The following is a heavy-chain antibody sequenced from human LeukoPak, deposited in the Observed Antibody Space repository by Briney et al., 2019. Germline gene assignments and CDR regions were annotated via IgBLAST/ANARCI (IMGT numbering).Heavy chain of an antibody. V-gene: IGHV4-59*01. CDR3: ARVLWNWFDP. J-gene: IGHJ5*02. CDR2: IYYSGST. CDR1: GGSISSYY. Sequence: PSETLSLTCTVSGGSISSYYWSWIRHPPGRGLEWIGYIYYSGSTNYNPSLKSRVTISVDTSKNQFSLKLSSVTAADTAVYYCARVLWNWFDPWGQGTLVTVSS.